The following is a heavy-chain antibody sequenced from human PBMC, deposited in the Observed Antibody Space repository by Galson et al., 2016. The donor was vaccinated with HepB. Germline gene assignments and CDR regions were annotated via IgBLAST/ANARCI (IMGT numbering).Heavy chain of an antibody. CDR3: ARDGRYCSITSCYLSFLDQ. D-gene: IGHD2-2*01. CDR2: INQSGDT. V-gene: IGHV4-34*01. J-gene: IGHJ4*02. Sequence: TLSLTCAVYGESMRGYYWSWIRQPPGKGLEWIGEINQSGDTIYNKSLKSRVTVSIDTSKNQFSLKMTSVYAADTGTYYCARDGRYCSITSCYLSFLDQWGQGSLITVSS. CDR1: GESMRGYY.